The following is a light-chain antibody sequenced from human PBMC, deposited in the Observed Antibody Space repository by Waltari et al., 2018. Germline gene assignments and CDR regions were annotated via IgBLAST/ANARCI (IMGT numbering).Light chain of an antibody. V-gene: IGKV1-5*03. CDR2: KAS. J-gene: IGKJ1*01. CDR3: QQYGSFPWT. Sequence: DIQMAQSPSTLSASVGDSVTITCRASQSVSSRLAWYQQKPGKAPNLLSYKASALETGVPSRFSGSGSATEFTLTISGLQPDDFATYFCQQYGSFPWTFGQGTKVEIK. CDR1: QSVSSR.